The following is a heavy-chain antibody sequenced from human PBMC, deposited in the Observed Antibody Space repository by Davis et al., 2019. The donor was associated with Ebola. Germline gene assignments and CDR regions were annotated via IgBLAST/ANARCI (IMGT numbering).Heavy chain of an antibody. CDR2: INWNGDTT. CDR3: ARGPSTGNSFTY. CDR1: GLTFSSYG. J-gene: IGHJ4*02. V-gene: IGHV3-20*04. Sequence: PGGSLRLSCAASGLTFSSYGMHWVRQVPGKGLVWVSGINWNGDTTGYADSVKGRFTISRDNAKNSLYLQMNGLRAEDTAFYYCARGPSTGNSFTYWGQGTLVTVSS. D-gene: IGHD4-23*01.